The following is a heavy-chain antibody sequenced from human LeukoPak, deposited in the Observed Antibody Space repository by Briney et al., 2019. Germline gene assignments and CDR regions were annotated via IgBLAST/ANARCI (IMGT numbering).Heavy chain of an antibody. CDR3: ARGMRDSSGYYYAALDY. CDR2: ISYDGSNK. J-gene: IGHJ4*02. Sequence: RSLRLSCAASGFTFSSYAMHWVRQAPGKGLEWVAVISYDGSNKYYADSVKGRSTISRDNSKNTLYLQMNSLRAEDTAVYYCARGMRDSSGYYYAALDYWGQGTLVTVSS. V-gene: IGHV3-30-3*01. CDR1: GFTFSSYA. D-gene: IGHD3-22*01.